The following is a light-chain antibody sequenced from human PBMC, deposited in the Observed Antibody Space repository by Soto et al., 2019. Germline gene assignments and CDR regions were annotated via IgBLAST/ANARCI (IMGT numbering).Light chain of an antibody. CDR1: QSVSSN. CDR3: QKYRMSPNT. V-gene: IGKV3D-15*02. CDR2: GAS. Sequence: DIVMTQSPAPLSLSPGDSATLSCRASQSVSSNLAWYQQKPGQAPRILIYGASTRATGIPARFSGSGSGTELNLTISRLQPEDFAVYYCQKYRMSPNTCGQGTRLEIK. J-gene: IGKJ5*01.